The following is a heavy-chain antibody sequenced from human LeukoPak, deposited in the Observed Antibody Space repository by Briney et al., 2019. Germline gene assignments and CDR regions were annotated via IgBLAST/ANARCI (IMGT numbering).Heavy chain of an antibody. CDR2: VNPSAGST. Sequence: ASVKVSCKASGYTFTTYYIHWVRQAPGQGLEWMGIVNPSAGSTSYAQKFQGRVTMTRDTSTSTAYMELRSLRSDDTAVYYCARVRPVAATRLYYYYGMDVWGQGTTVTVSS. D-gene: IGHD2-15*01. V-gene: IGHV1-46*01. CDR1: GYTFTTYY. CDR3: ARVRPVAATRLYYYYGMDV. J-gene: IGHJ6*02.